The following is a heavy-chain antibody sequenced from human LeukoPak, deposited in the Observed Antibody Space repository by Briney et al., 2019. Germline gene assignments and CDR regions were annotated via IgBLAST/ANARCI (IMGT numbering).Heavy chain of an antibody. CDR2: ISSSSSTI. D-gene: IGHD3-3*02. V-gene: IGHV3-48*01. Sequence: GGSLRLSCAASGFTFSSYSMNWARQAPGKGLEWVSYISSSSSTIYYADSVKGRFTFSRDNAKNSLYLQMNSLRAEDTAVYYCARDESISVDYGMDVWGQGTTVTVSS. J-gene: IGHJ6*02. CDR3: ARDESISVDYGMDV. CDR1: GFTFSSYS.